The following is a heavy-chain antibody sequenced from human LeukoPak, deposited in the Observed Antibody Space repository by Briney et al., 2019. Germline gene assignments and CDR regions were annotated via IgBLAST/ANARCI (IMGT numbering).Heavy chain of an antibody. V-gene: IGHV4-59*01. J-gene: IGHJ4*02. Sequence: PSETLSLTCTVSGGSISSYYWSWIRQPPGKGLEWIGYIYYSGTANYNPSLKSRVTISVDTSKNQFSLKLSSVTAADTAVYYCARGVYIAAAQYAYWGQGTLVTVSS. CDR2: IYYSGTA. D-gene: IGHD6-13*01. CDR1: GGSISSYY. CDR3: ARGVYIAAAQYAY.